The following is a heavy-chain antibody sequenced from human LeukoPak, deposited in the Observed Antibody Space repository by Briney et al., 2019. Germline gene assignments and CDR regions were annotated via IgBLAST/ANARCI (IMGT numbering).Heavy chain of an antibody. CDR3: ARHYYYDSSGYRPRPYYFDY. J-gene: IGHJ4*02. V-gene: IGHV1-69*05. Sequence: GSSVKVSCKASGGTFSSYAISWVRQAPGQGLEWMGGIIPIFGTANYAQKFQGRVTITTDESTSTAYMELSSLRSEDTAVYYCARHYYYDSSGYRPRPYYFDYWGQGTLVTVSS. CDR1: GGTFSSYA. D-gene: IGHD3-22*01. CDR2: IIPIFGTA.